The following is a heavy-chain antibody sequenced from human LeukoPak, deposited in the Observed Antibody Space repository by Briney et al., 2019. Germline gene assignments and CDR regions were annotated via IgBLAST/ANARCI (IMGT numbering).Heavy chain of an antibody. Sequence: ASVNVSCKTSGYTFSRYGISWVRQAPGQGLEWMGCIIGYSDKTKYVQNLQGRVTMTTDTSTSTAYMELRSLTSDDTAVYYCARGHYYDSSGYYHFDYWGQGTLVTVSS. CDR3: ARGHYYDSSGYYHFDY. CDR2: IIGYSDKT. V-gene: IGHV1-18*01. CDR1: GYTFSRYG. D-gene: IGHD3-22*01. J-gene: IGHJ4*02.